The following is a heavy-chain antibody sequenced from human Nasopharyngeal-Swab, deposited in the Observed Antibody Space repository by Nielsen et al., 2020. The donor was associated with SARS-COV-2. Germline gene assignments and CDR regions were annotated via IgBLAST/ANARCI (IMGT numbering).Heavy chain of an antibody. CDR1: GFTFSDHY. V-gene: IGHV3-72*01. D-gene: IGHD3-22*01. CDR2: IRNKANSHTT. CDR3: ARETMIARGWDAFDI. J-gene: IGHJ3*02. Sequence: GGSLRLSCVASGFTFSDHYMDWVRQAPGKGLEWVAHIRNKANSHTTEYAAPVKGRFTISRDDSKNSLYLQMNSLKTEDTAVYYCARETMIARGWDAFDIWGQGAMVTVSS.